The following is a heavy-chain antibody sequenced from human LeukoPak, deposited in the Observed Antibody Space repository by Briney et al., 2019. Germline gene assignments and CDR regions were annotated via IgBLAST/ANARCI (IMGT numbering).Heavy chain of an antibody. Sequence: SETPSLTCAVSGGSMSSNNWWGWVRQPPGKGLERIGEIHESGSTNYNPSLKSRVTISVDKSKDQFSLKLSSVTAADTAVYYCARHEGFSQKDWGQGTQVTVS. V-gene: IGHV4-4*02. CDR1: GGSMSSNNW. CDR3: ARHEGFSQKD. J-gene: IGHJ4*02. CDR2: IHESGST.